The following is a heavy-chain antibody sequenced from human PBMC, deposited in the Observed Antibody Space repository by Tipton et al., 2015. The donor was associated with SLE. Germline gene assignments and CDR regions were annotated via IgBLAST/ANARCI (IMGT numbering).Heavy chain of an antibody. CDR3: ARDGRGDDSFDI. CDR1: GSSISSDYY. J-gene: IGHJ3*02. V-gene: IGHV4-38-2*02. Sequence: LRLSCDVSGSSISSDYYWAWIRQPPGKRLEWIGSIFQSGSPYSNPSLRSRITISVDTSKNQFSLKLSSVTAADTAVYYCARDGRGDDSFDIWGQGTMVSVSS. CDR2: IFQSGSP.